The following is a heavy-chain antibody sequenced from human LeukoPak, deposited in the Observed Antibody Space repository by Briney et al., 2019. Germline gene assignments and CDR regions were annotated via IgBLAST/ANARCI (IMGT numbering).Heavy chain of an antibody. J-gene: IGHJ4*02. D-gene: IGHD4-17*01. Sequence: PGGSLRLSCAASGFTFSSYAMSWVRQAPGKGLEWVSAISGSGGSTYYADSVKGRFTISRDNSKKTLYLQMNSLRAEDTAVYYCAKVKGQPTVIDYWGQGTLVTVSS. CDR3: AKVKGQPTVIDY. V-gene: IGHV3-23*01. CDR2: ISGSGGST. CDR1: GFTFSSYA.